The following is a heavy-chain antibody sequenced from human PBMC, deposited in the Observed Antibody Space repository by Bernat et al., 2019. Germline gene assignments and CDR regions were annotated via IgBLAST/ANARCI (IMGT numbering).Heavy chain of an antibody. CDR2: INSDGSST. J-gene: IGHJ6*02. CDR3: ARAVVVPAAMRGYYYYYGMDV. D-gene: IGHD2-2*01. CDR1: GFTFSSYW. V-gene: IGHV3-74*01. Sequence: EVQLVESGGGLVQPGGSLRLSCAASGFTFSSYWMHWVRQAPRKGLVWVSRINSDGSSTSYADSVKGRFTISRDNAKNTLYLQMNSLRAEDTAVYYCARAVVVPAAMRGYYYYYGMDVWGQGTTVTVSS.